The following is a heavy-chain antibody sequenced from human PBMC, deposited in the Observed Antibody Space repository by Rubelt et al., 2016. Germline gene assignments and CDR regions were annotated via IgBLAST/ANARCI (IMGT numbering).Heavy chain of an antibody. CDR2: INPSGGST. Sequence: QVQLVQSGAEVKKPGASVKVSCKASGYTFTSYYMHWVRQAPGQGLEWMGIINPSGGSTTYEQKCQGRVTMTRDTSTSTVYMDLSSLRCEDTAVYYCARVGFYYDSGSYVDWGQGTLVTVSS. CDR1: GYTFTSYY. D-gene: IGHD3-10*01. V-gene: IGHV1-46*01. J-gene: IGHJ4*02. CDR3: ARVGFYYDSGSYVD.